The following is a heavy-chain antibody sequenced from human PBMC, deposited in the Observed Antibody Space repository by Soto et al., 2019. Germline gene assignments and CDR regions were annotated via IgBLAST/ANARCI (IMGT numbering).Heavy chain of an antibody. CDR1: GYTFTNYW. V-gene: IGHV5-51*01. CDR3: ARHRRDGYKSDY. Sequence: GESLKICCKGSGYTFTNYWIAWVRQMSGKGLEWMGSIYPGDSDTRYSPSFRGQVTISADKSISTAYLQWSSLKASDSAMFYCARHRRDGYKSDYWGQGTLVTVSS. CDR2: IYPGDSDT. D-gene: IGHD5-12*01. J-gene: IGHJ4*02.